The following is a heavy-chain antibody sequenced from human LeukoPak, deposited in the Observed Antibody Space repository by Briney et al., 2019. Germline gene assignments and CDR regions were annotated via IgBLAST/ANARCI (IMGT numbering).Heavy chain of an antibody. CDR3: ARNYYESSGYWILDY. CDR2: IYNSGST. CDR1: GGSISSYY. J-gene: IGHJ4*02. Sequence: SETLSLTCTVSGGSISSYYWSWIRQPPGKGLEWIGFIYNSGSTNYNPSLKSRVTISLDTSKSQFSLKLSSVTAADTAVYHCARNYYESSGYWILDYWGQGTLVTVSP. D-gene: IGHD3-22*01. V-gene: IGHV4-59*01.